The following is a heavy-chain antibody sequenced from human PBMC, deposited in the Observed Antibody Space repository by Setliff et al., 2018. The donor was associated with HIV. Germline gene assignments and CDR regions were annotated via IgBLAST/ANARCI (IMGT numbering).Heavy chain of an antibody. J-gene: IGHJ4*02. CDR1: GGTSSTHA. D-gene: IGHD6-13*01. Sequence: SVKVSCKASGGTSSTHAINWVRQAPGQGLEWMGQIISILDITSYAQKLQGRVTMTRDTSTSTVYMELSSLRSEDTAVYYCARGSLCSSSSCFDYWGQGTLVTVSS. V-gene: IGHV1-69*10. CDR3: ARGSLCSSSSCFDY. CDR2: IISILDIT.